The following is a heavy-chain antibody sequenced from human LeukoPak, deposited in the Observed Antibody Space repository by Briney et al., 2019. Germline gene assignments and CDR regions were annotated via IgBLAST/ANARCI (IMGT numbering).Heavy chain of an antibody. V-gene: IGHV1-46*01. CDR1: GYTFTDYY. D-gene: IGHD4-23*01. CDR2: IHTSGGTT. J-gene: IGHJ4*02. CDR3: AREGGDGGPFDY. Sequence: ASVKVSCKTSGYTFTDYYMHWVRQAPGQGLEWMGIIHTSGGTTKYAQKFQDRVTMTRDTSTNTVYMELSSLKFDDTAVYYCAREGGDGGPFDYWGQGTLVTVSS.